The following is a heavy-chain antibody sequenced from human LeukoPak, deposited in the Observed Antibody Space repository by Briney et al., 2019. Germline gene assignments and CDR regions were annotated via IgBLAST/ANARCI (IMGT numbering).Heavy chain of an antibody. Sequence: GGSLRLSCAASGFTFSDYSMNWVRQAPGKGLEWISYVGISSGNTKYADSVKGRFTISGDKAKNSLYLQLNSLRVEDTAVYYCARDTKYAFDNWGQGTLVTVSS. CDR3: ARDTKYAFDN. J-gene: IGHJ4*02. D-gene: IGHD2-2*01. CDR1: GFTFSDYS. V-gene: IGHV3-48*01. CDR2: VGISSGNT.